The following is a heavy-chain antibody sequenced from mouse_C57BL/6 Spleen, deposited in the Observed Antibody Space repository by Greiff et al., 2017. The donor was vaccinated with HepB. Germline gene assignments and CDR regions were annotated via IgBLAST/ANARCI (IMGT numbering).Heavy chain of an antibody. J-gene: IGHJ2*01. Sequence: QVQLKESGAELARPGASVKLSCKASGYTFTSYGISWVKQRTGQGLEWIGEIYPRSGNTYYNEKFKGKATLTADKSSSTAYMELRSLTSVDSAVYFSARSPGDFDYWGQGTTLTVSS. CDR1: GYTFTSYG. V-gene: IGHV1-81*01. CDR2: IYPRSGNT. CDR3: ARSPGDFDY.